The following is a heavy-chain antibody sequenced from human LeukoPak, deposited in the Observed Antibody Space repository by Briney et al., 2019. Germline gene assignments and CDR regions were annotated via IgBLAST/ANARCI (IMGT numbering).Heavy chain of an antibody. CDR3: ARAYYYDSSGYYPGGDY. V-gene: IGHV1-46*01. J-gene: IGHJ4*02. D-gene: IGHD3-22*01. CDR1: GYTLTNYY. Sequence: ASVKVSCKASGYTLTNYYMQWVRQAPGQGLEWMGIINPSGGSTSYAQKFQVRVTMTRDTSTSTVYMELSSLRSEDTAVYYCARAYYYDSSGYYPGGDYWGQGTLVTVSS. CDR2: INPSGGST.